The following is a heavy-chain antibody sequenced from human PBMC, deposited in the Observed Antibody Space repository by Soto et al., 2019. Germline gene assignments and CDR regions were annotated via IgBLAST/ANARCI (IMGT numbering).Heavy chain of an antibody. CDR3: AHRRAYVWGSYRSYNFDY. Sequence: QITLKESGPTLVKPTQTLTLTCTFSGFSLSTSGVGVGWIRQPPGKALEWLALIYWNDDKRYSPSLKSRLTITQDTSKNQVVLTMTNMDPVDTATYYCAHRRAYVWGSYRSYNFDYWGQGTLVTVSS. J-gene: IGHJ4*02. D-gene: IGHD3-16*02. CDR2: IYWNDDK. V-gene: IGHV2-5*01. CDR1: GFSLSTSGVG.